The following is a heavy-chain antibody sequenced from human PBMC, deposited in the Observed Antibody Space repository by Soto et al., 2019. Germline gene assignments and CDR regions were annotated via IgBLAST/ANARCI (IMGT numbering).Heavy chain of an antibody. CDR1: GGSISSYY. CDR2: FYSSGNT. D-gene: IGHD3-10*01. Sequence: ASETLSLTCTVSGGSISSYYWNWVRQSAGKGLEWIGRFYSSGNTNYNPSLKSRVTLSVDTSQSQFSLKLTSVTAADTAMYYCAREYYSGSGTYYAPFDSWGQGTLVTVSS. V-gene: IGHV4-4*07. J-gene: IGHJ4*02. CDR3: AREYYSGSGTYYAPFDS.